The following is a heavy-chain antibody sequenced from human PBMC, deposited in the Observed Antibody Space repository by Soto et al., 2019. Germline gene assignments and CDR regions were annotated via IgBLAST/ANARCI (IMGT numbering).Heavy chain of an antibody. V-gene: IGHV3-23*01. CDR2: ISSGVGTT. Sequence: EVQLLESGGGLVQPGGSLRLSCAASGFTFSNYAMTWVRQTPGKGLEWVSTISSGVGTTYYADSVKGRFTMSRDNSEHTLYLQMNSLRAVDTSVYYCEKYLYFDSSGRNFDEWGQGTLVSASS. CDR1: GFTFSNYA. D-gene: IGHD3-22*01. J-gene: IGHJ4*01. CDR3: EKYLYFDSSGRNFDE.